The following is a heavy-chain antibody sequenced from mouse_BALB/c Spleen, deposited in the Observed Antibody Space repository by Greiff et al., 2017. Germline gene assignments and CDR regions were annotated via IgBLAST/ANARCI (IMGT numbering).Heavy chain of an antibody. D-gene: IGHD2-1*01. CDR1: GFTFSSFG. V-gene: IGHV5-17*02. Sequence: DVHLVESGGGLVQPGGSRKLSCAASGFTFSSFGMHWVRQAPEKGLEWVAYISSGSSTIYYADTVKGRFTISRDNPKNTLFLQMTSLRSEDTAMYYCARSDYYGNSWYFDVWGAGTTVTVSS. J-gene: IGHJ1*01. CDR2: ISSGSSTI. CDR3: ARSDYYGNSWYFDV.